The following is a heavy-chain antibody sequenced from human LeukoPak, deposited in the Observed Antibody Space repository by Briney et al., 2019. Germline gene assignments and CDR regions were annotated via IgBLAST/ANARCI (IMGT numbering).Heavy chain of an antibody. J-gene: IGHJ4*02. Sequence: ALVKVSCKTSGFTFSDHYMHWLRQAPGQGLEWMGWIKPDSVATNYAQKFQGRFTMSRDMSISTVYMELSSLTSDDTAMYWCARDHDYGLDYWGQGTLVTVSA. D-gene: IGHD4/OR15-4a*01. CDR1: GFTFSDHY. V-gene: IGHV1-2*02. CDR2: IKPDSVAT. CDR3: ARDHDYGLDY.